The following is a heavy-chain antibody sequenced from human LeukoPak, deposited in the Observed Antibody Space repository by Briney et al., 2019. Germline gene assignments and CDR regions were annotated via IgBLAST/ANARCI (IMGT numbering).Heavy chain of an antibody. Sequence: GGSLRLSCAASGFTFSSYSMNWVRQAPGKGLEWVSYISSSSTIYYADSVKGRFTISRDNAKNSLYLQMNSLRAEDMAVYYCARDRKEGYCSSTSCPLDYWGQGTLVTVSS. CDR1: GFTFSSYS. J-gene: IGHJ4*02. V-gene: IGHV3-48*01. CDR3: ARDRKEGYCSSTSCPLDY. CDR2: ISSSSTI. D-gene: IGHD2-2*01.